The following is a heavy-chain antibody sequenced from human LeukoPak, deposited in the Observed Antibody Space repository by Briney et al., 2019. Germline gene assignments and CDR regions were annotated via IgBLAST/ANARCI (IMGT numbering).Heavy chain of an antibody. CDR3: ARNGDSQDYFDY. J-gene: IGHJ4*02. CDR1: GGTFSSYA. Sequence: SVKVSCEASGGTFSSYAISWVRQAPGQGLEWMGGIIPIFGTANYAQKFQGRVTITADKSTSTAYMELSSLRSEDTAVYYCARNGDSQDYFDYWGQGTLVTVSS. D-gene: IGHD4-17*01. V-gene: IGHV1-69*06. CDR2: IIPIFGTA.